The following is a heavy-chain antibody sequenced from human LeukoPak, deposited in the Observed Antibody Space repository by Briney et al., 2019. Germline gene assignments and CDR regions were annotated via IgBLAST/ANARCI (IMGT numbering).Heavy chain of an antibody. CDR3: ARGYDTQNWFDP. V-gene: IGHV1-69*05. D-gene: IGHD2-2*01. Sequence: SVKVSCKASGGTFSSYAISWVRQAPGQGLEWMGGIIPIFGTANYAQKFQGRVTITTDESTSTAYMELSSLRSEDTAVYYCARGYDTQNWFDPWGQGTLVTVSS. CDR2: IIPIFGTA. J-gene: IGHJ5*02. CDR1: GGTFSSYA.